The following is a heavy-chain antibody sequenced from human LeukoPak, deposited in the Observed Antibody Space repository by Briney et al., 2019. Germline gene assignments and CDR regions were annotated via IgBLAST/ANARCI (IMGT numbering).Heavy chain of an antibody. CDR3: ARDQIFGVVTLFDY. CDR1: GGSIGSGSYY. J-gene: IGHJ4*02. CDR2: IYTSGST. D-gene: IGHD3-3*01. Sequence: SQTLSLTCTVSGGSIGSGSYYWSWIRQPAGKGLEWIGRIYTSGSTNYNPSLKSRVTISVDTSKNQFSLKLSSVTAADTAVYYCARDQIFGVVTLFDYWGQGTLVTVSS. V-gene: IGHV4-61*02.